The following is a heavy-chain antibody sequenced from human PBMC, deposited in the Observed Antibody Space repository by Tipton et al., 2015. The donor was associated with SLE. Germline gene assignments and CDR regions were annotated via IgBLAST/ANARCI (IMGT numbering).Heavy chain of an antibody. J-gene: IGHJ4*02. CDR2: IYYSGST. CDR1: GGSFSGYY. V-gene: IGHV4-59*01. CDR3: ARGTYSSSYGFDY. Sequence: TLSLTCAVYGGSFSGYYWSWIRQPPGKGLEWIGYIYYSGSTNYNPSLKSRVTISVDTSKNQFSLKLSSVTAADTAVYYCARGTYSSSYGFDYWGQGTLVTVSS. D-gene: IGHD6-6*01.